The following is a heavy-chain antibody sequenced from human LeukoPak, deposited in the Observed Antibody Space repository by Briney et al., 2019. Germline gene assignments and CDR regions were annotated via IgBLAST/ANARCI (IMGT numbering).Heavy chain of an antibody. CDR1: GFTFSTYF. Sequence: QPGRSLRLSCAASGFTFSTYFMHWVRQAPGKGLEWVADIASDGSHTFYVESVKGRFTISRGNSKNTLYLQMNSLRAEDTAVYFCARERQDTILHSGAFDIWGQGTMVTVSS. J-gene: IGHJ3*02. CDR3: ARERQDTILHSGAFDI. V-gene: IGHV3-30-3*01. CDR2: IASDGSHT. D-gene: IGHD2-21*01.